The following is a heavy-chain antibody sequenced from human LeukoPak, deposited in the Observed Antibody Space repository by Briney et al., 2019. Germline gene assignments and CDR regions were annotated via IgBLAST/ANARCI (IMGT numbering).Heavy chain of an antibody. V-gene: IGHV5-51*01. J-gene: IGHJ4*02. CDR2: IYPGGSDT. Sequence: GESLKISCKGSGYSFTSYWIGWVRQMPGKGLEWMGIIYPGGSDTRYSPSFQGQVTISADKSISTAYLQWSSLKASDTAMYYCARRLGCSYGSLYYFDYWGQGTLVTVSS. CDR1: GYSFTSYW. D-gene: IGHD5-18*01. CDR3: ARRLGCSYGSLYYFDY.